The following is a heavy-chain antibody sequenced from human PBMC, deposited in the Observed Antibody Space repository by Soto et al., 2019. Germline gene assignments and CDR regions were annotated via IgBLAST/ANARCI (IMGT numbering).Heavy chain of an antibody. V-gene: IGHV1-3*01. D-gene: IGHD3-10*01. CDR3: GGGLLGSTGFQH. J-gene: IGHJ1*01. Sequence: QVQLVQSGAEVKKPGASVKVSCKASGYTFTSYAVHWVREAPGQRPEWMGWINGDNGNTKYSLRFQGRVTITRDTSASTADMQLSSLRSGDTAVYYCGGGLLGSTGFQHWGQGTLVIVSS. CDR2: INGDNGNT. CDR1: GYTFTSYA.